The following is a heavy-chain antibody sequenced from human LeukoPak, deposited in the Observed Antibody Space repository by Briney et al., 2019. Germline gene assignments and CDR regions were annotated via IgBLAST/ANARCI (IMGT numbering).Heavy chain of an antibody. CDR2: IYSGGST. V-gene: IGHV3-66*01. CDR3: AAGWGFLDY. D-gene: IGHD7-27*01. J-gene: IGHJ4*02. CDR1: GFTVSSNY. Sequence: SGGSLRLSCAASGFTVSSNYMSWVRQAPGKGLEWVSVIYSGGSTYYADSVKGRFIISRDNSKNTVSLEMNRLRVEDTAIYYCAAGWGFLDYWGQGTLVTVSS.